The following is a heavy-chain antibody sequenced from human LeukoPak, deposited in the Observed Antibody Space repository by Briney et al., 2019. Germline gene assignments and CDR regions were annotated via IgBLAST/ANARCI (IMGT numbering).Heavy chain of an antibody. V-gene: IGHV4-4*07. CDR3: AREYYYDSSGYYFPLYYYYYGMDV. Sequence: PSETLSLTYTVSGGSISSYYWSWIRQPAGKGLEWIGRIYTSGSTNYNPSLKSRVTMSVDTSKNQFSLKLSSVTAADTAVYYCAREYYYDSSGYYFPLYYYYYGMDVWGQGTTVTVSS. CDR1: GGSISSYY. D-gene: IGHD3-22*01. J-gene: IGHJ6*02. CDR2: IYTSGST.